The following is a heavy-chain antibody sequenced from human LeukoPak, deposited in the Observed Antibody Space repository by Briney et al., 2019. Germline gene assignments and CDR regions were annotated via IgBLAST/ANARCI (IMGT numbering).Heavy chain of an antibody. J-gene: IGHJ4*02. CDR1: GGIFSSYA. D-gene: IGHD6-13*01. CDR2: IIPIFGTA. V-gene: IGHV1-69*01. Sequence: SVKASCKASGGIFSSYAISWVRQAPGQGLEWMGGIIPIFGTANYAQKFQGRVTITADESTTTAYMELSSLRSEDTAVYYRARERQQLPGFDYWGQGTLVTVSS. CDR3: ARERQQLPGFDY.